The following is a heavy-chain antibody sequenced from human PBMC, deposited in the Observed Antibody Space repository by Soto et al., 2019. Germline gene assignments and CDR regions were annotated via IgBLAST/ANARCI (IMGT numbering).Heavy chain of an antibody. D-gene: IGHD6-6*01. CDR1: GFTFSIYE. Sequence: SGACLSLSCEVSGFTFSIYEMSWVRQAPGKGLEWGSAISGSGGSTYYADSVKGRFTISRDNSKNTLYLQMNSLRAEETAVYYCAKAVAAPDAFDIWGQGIIVT. CDR2: ISGSGGST. V-gene: IGHV3-23*01. J-gene: IGHJ3*02. CDR3: AKAVAAPDAFDI.